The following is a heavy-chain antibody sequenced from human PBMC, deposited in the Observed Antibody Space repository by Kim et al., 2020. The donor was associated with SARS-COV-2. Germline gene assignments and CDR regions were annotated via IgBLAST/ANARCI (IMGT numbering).Heavy chain of an antibody. Sequence: VGSLRLSCAASGITFSSYGMHWVRQAPGKGLEWVAVIAYDGSNKYYADSVKGRFTISRDNSKNTLYLQMNGLRAEDTAVYYCAKVMAPYYYYYYGMDVWGQGTTVTVSS. J-gene: IGHJ6*02. V-gene: IGHV3-30*18. CDR3: AKVMAPYYYYYYGMDV. CDR2: IAYDGSNK. CDR1: GITFSSYG. D-gene: IGHD2-8*01.